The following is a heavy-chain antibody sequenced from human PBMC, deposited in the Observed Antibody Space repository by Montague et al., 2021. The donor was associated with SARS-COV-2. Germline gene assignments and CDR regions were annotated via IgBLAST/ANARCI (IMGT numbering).Heavy chain of an antibody. CDR3: AKEFGSGSINPTY. CDR1: GDSIRNYF. J-gene: IGHJ4*02. D-gene: IGHD3-10*01. Sequence: SETLSLTCTVSGDSIRNYFWSWIRQPPGKGLEWIGYIYYYGNTXXXPSXKGRATISIDTSRNLFSLQLRSVTAADTAVYFCAKEFGSGSINPTYWSQGVLVTVSS. CDR2: IYYYGNT. V-gene: IGHV4-59*01.